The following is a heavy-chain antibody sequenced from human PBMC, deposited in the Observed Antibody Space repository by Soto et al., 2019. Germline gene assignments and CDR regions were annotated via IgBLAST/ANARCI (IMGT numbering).Heavy chain of an antibody. J-gene: IGHJ6*02. Sequence: QVQLVESGGGVVQPGRSLRLSCAASGFTFSSYGMHWVRQAPGKGLEWVAVISYDGSNKYYADSVKGRFTISRDNSKNTLYLQMNSLRAEDTAGYYCATVRNDYVSDGHYYYYYGMDVWGRGTTVTVSS. CDR1: GFTFSSYG. CDR3: ATVRNDYVSDGHYYYYYGMDV. CDR2: ISYDGSNK. V-gene: IGHV3-30*03. D-gene: IGHD3-10*01.